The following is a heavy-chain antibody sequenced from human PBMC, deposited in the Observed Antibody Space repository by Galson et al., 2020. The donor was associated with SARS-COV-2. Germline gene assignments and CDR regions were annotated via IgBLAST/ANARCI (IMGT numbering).Heavy chain of an antibody. CDR3: ARGGFPYYYYMDV. CDR2: IRRRTYEGTT. V-gene: IGHV3-49*03. Sequence: GESMKISCTVAGFTFGEFAMSWFRQAPGKGLERVGFIRRRTYEGTTEYAASVKDRFTISRDDSKNVAYLQMNSLITEDTAVYYCARGGFPYYYYMDVWGKGTTVTVSS. CDR1: GFTFGEFA. J-gene: IGHJ6*03.